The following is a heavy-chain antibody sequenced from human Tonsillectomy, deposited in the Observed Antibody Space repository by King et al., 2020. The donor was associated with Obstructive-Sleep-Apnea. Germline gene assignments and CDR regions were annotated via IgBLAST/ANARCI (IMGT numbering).Heavy chain of an antibody. CDR1: GYNFDKYW. CDR3: ARPPRYFDRFDY. D-gene: IGHD3-9*01. CDR2: IYPGDSDT. J-gene: IGHJ4*02. Sequence: QLVQSGADVKKPGESLRISCKASGYNFDKYWIGWVRQMPGKGLEWMGIIYPGDSDTRYSPSFQGQVTISADKSIRPAYLQWSSLKASDTAMYYCARPPRYFDRFDYWGQGTLVTVSS. V-gene: IGHV5-51*01.